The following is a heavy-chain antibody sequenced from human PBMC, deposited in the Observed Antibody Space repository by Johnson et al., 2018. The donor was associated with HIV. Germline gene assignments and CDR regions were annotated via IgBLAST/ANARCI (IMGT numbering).Heavy chain of an antibody. Sequence: QVQLVESGGGVVQPGRSLSLSCAASGFTFTNNAIHWVRQAPGKGLEWVAVISNDGTNTYYADSVKGRFTISRDNSRNSVSLQMIILRPKDTAMYYCASGVTARAPLLIWGQGTMVTVSS. D-gene: IGHD6-6*01. CDR2: ISNDGTNT. V-gene: IGHV3-30*04. J-gene: IGHJ3*02. CDR1: GFTFTNNA. CDR3: ASGVTARAPLLI.